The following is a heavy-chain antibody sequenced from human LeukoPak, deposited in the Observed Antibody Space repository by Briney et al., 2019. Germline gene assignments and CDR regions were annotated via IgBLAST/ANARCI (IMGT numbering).Heavy chain of an antibody. D-gene: IGHD5-12*01. CDR2: INSDGSST. Sequence: GGSLRLSCAASGFTFSSYWMHWVRQAPGKGLVWVSRINSDGSSTSYADSVKGRFTISRDNAKNSLYLQMNSLRAEDTAVYYCARDLYVDIVATPAFYYYMDVWGKGTTVTVSS. CDR1: GFTFSSYW. J-gene: IGHJ6*03. V-gene: IGHV3-74*01. CDR3: ARDLYVDIVATPAFYYYMDV.